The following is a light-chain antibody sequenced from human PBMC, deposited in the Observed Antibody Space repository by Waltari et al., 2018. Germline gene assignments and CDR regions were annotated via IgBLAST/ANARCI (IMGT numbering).Light chain of an antibody. CDR1: SNDVGSHNR. J-gene: IGLJ1*01. CDR3: CSYAGSIFV. V-gene: IGLV2-23*01. CDR2: EAN. Sequence: QSALTQPASVSGPPGQSITISCTGTSNDVGSHNRVSWYQQHPRKPPKPIIYEANKRPSGISNRLSGSKSGNTASLTISGLEAEDEAEYYCCSYAGSIFVFGTGTKVTVL.